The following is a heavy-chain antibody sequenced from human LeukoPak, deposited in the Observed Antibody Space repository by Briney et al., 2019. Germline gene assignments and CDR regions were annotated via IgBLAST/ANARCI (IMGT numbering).Heavy chain of an antibody. D-gene: IGHD4/OR15-4a*01. CDR3: ARHSRVLATIMEYFHH. Sequence: SETLSLTCPVSGDSISSPSHYWVWIRQPPGKGLEWIGSMFYTGNSYYNPSLKTRANIFVDTSKNQFSLWLSSVTAADTAVYYCARHSRVLATIMEYFHHWGQGTLVTVSS. V-gene: IGHV4-39*01. J-gene: IGHJ1*01. CDR2: MFYTGNS. CDR1: GDSISSPSHY.